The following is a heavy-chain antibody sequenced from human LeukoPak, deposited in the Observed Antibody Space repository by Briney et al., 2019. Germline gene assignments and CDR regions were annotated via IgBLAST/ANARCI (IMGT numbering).Heavy chain of an antibody. CDR1: GGSNSSYY. CDR2: IYYSGST. V-gene: IGHV4-59*12. J-gene: IGHJ4*02. CDR3: ARLGRYYDYVWGSYRIDY. Sequence: SETLSLTCTVSGGSNSSYYWSWIRQPPGKGLEWIGYIYYSGSTNYNPSLKSRVTISVDTSNNQFSLKLSSVTAADTAVYYCARLGRYYDYVWGSYRIDYWGQGTLVTVSS. D-gene: IGHD3-16*02.